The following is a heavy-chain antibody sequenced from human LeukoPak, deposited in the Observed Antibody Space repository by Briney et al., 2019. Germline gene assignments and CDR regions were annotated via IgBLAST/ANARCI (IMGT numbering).Heavy chain of an antibody. J-gene: IGHJ5*02. V-gene: IGHV3-23*01. CDR1: GFTFSSCA. CDR3: ARGSVTNGGGDWFDP. CDR2: ISGSGGST. D-gene: IGHD3-16*01. Sequence: GGSLRLSCAASGFTFSSCAMSWVRQAPGKGLEWVSAISGSGGSTYYADSVKGRFTISRDNSKKMLYLQMNSLRAEDTAVYYCARGSVTNGGGDWFDPWGQGTLVTVSS.